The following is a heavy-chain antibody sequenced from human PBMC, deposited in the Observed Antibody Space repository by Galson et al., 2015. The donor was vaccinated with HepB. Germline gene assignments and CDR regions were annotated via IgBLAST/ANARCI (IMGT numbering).Heavy chain of an antibody. Sequence: SVKVSCKASGSTFTSFAITWVRKTPGQGLEWIGRVSPHPYFTTYGLNFEGRVTLSADISATTAYMELTGLQFEDTAVYFCARDRPGYGGSQYLDNWGQGTLITVAS. CDR2: VSPHPYFT. V-gene: IGHV1-69*04. D-gene: IGHD3-16*01. CDR3: ARDRPGYGGSQYLDN. J-gene: IGHJ4*02. CDR1: GSTFTSFA.